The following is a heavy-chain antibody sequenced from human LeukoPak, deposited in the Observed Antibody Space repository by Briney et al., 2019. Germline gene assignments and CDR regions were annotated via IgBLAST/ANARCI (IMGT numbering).Heavy chain of an antibody. Sequence: GGSLRLSCAASGFTFSSYEMNWVRQAPGKGLVWVSYISSSGSTIYYADSVKGRFTISRDNAKNSLYLQMNSLRAEDTAVYYCASASALYGDYELDYWGQGTLVTVSS. D-gene: IGHD4-17*01. CDR3: ASASALYGDYELDY. CDR1: GFTFSSYE. V-gene: IGHV3-48*03. CDR2: ISSSGSTI. J-gene: IGHJ4*02.